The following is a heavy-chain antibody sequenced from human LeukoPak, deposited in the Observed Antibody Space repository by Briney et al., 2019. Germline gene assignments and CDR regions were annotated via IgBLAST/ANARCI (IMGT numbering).Heavy chain of an antibody. Sequence: PSETLSLTCTVSGGSISSSSYYWGWIRQPPGKGLEWIGSIYYSGSTYYNPSLKSRVTISVDTSKNQFSLKLSSVTAADTAVYYCAGLNWNYLAIDYWGQGTLVTVSS. CDR1: GGSISSSSYY. D-gene: IGHD1-7*01. CDR3: AGLNWNYLAIDY. J-gene: IGHJ4*02. V-gene: IGHV4-39*01. CDR2: IYYSGST.